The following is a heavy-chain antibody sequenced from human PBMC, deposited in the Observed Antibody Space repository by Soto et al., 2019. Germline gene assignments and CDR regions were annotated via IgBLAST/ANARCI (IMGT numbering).Heavy chain of an antibody. CDR1: GGTFSSYA. J-gene: IGHJ5*02. CDR2: IIPIFGTA. V-gene: IGHV1-69*01. D-gene: IGHD2-2*01. CDR3: ARSIVVVTAAIEPQNWFDP. Sequence: QVQLVQSGAEVKKPGSSVKVSCKASGGTFSSYAISWVRQAPGQGLEWIGGIIPIFGTANYAQKFQGRVTITADESTSTAYMELSSLISEDTAVYYCARSIVVVTAAIEPQNWFDPWGQGTLVTVSS.